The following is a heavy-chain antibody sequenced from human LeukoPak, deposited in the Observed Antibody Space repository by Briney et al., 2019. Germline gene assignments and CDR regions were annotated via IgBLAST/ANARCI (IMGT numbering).Heavy chain of an antibody. CDR3: ASQGSGSYYKSLDY. V-gene: IGHV4-39*01. D-gene: IGHD3-10*01. Sequence: SETLSLTCIVSGGSISGSSYYWGWIRQPPGKGLEWIGSIYYSGSTYYNPSLKSRVTISVDTSKNQFSLKLSSVTAADTAVYYCASQGSGSYYKSLDYWGQGTLVTVSS. CDR1: GGSISGSSYY. CDR2: IYYSGST. J-gene: IGHJ4*02.